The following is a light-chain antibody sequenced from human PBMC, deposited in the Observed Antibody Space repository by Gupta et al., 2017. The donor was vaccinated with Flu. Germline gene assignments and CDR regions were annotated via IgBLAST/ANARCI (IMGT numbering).Light chain of an antibody. CDR3: HQTSSLRQS. J-gene: IGKJ2*03. Sequence: ETVLTQSPDFQSVTPKETVTITCRASEGIGSNLHWFQQKPHQSPKLLIKYASESFVGVPSRFSGSRSGTDYTLTIHGLEAEDAATYYCHQTSSLRQSFGQGTKLEI. V-gene: IGKV6-21*01. CDR2: YAS. CDR1: EGIGSN.